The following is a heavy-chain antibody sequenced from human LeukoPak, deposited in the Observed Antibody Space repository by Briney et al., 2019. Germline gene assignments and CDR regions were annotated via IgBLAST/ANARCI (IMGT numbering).Heavy chain of an antibody. V-gene: IGHV1-69*04. Sequence: SVKVSCKTPVGTFSSRAITWVRQAPGQGLEWMGRINPIVDTANYAQKFHDRVTITADKSTTTVYLVLNDLTPDDTAVYFCARLSIGYSSGMYNWFDPWGQGTLVTVSS. CDR1: VGTFSSRA. J-gene: IGHJ5*02. D-gene: IGHD3-22*01. CDR2: INPIVDTA. CDR3: ARLSIGYSSGMYNWFDP.